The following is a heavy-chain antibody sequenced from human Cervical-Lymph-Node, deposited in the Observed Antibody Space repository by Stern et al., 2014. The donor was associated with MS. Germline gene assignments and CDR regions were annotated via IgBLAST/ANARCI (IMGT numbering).Heavy chain of an antibody. CDR2: ISSGSRNI. CDR1: GFSFSDYY. Sequence: VQLVESGGGLVQPGGSLRLSCAASGFSFSDYYMSWVRQAPGKGLEWVSYISSGSRNIYYGACMRGRFTITKNNEESLLHLKMHRLRDEDTAVYCCAEDRYLEGDTGTRSRYFDYWGQGTLVTVSS. J-gene: IGHJ4*02. V-gene: IGHV3-11*01. D-gene: IGHD3-3*01. CDR3: AEDRYLEGDTGTRSRYFDY.